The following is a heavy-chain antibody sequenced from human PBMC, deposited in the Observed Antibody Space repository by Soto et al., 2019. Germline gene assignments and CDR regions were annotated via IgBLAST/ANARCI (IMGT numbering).Heavy chain of an antibody. CDR1: RLTFSGYG. CDR2: ITHDGSKT. CDR3: VKDQGLVFGYFTS. D-gene: IGHD3-10*02. J-gene: IGHJ4*02. Sequence: GGSLRLSCAASRLTFSGYGMHWVRQAPGKGLEWLTFITHDGSKTYYADSVEGRFTISRDNSKNTQYLQMNSLRAEDTALYYRVKDQGLVFGYFTSWGQGALVTVSS. V-gene: IGHV3-30*18.